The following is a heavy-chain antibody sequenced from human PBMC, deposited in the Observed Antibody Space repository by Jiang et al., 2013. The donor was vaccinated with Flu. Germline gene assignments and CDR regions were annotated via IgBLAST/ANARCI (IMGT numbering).Heavy chain of an antibody. CDR1: GFTFSSYA. CDR3: AKGGRDGYNYVCDV. V-gene: IGHV3-23*01. J-gene: IGHJ6*02. Sequence: PGGSLRLSCAASGFTFSSYAMGWVRQAPGKGLEWVSAISGSGGSTYYADSVKGRFTISRDNSKNTLYLQMNSLRAEDTAVYYCAKGGRDGYNYVCDVWGQGTTVTVSS. CDR2: ISGSGGST. D-gene: IGHD5-24*01.